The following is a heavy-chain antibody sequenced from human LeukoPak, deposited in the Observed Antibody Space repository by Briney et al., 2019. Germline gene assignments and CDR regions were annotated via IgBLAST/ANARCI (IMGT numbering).Heavy chain of an antibody. CDR2: IILIFGTA. CDR3: ARGGYYDSSGYLFDY. CDR1: GGTFSSYA. Sequence: AASVKVSCKASGGTFSSYAISWVRQAPGQGLEWMGGIILIFGTANYAQKFQGRVTITTDESTSTAYMELSSLRSEDTAVYYCARGGYYDSSGYLFDYWGQGTLVTVSS. V-gene: IGHV1-69*05. J-gene: IGHJ4*02. D-gene: IGHD3-22*01.